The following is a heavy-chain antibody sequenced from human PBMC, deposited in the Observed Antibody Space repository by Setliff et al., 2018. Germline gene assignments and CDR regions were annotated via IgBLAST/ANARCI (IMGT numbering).Heavy chain of an antibody. CDR3: ARGRASGGYFEVWYSDL. D-gene: IGHD3-22*01. CDR2: VSTYNGDT. CDR1: GYSFTSFS. J-gene: IGHJ2*01. Sequence: RASVKVSCKASGYSFTSFSITWVRQAPGQGLEWLGWVSTYNGDTKSAQKFRGRVTMTTDISTSTAYMELSSLRSEDTAVYYCARGRASGGYFEVWYSDLWGRGTLVTGS. V-gene: IGHV1-18*01.